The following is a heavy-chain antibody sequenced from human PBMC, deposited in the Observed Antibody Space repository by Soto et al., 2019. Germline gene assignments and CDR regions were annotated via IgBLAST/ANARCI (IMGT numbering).Heavy chain of an antibody. D-gene: IGHD6-19*01. V-gene: IGHV3-23*01. Sequence: GGSLRLSCAASGFTFSSYAMNWVRQAPGKGLEWVSTISVTVDYTYYADSVKGRFTISRDDSKNTLHLQMNSLRAEDTAVYYRAKGTGMGPDSGPGEGGQRTLVTVSS. CDR1: GFTFSSYA. CDR2: ISVTVDYT. J-gene: IGHJ4*02. CDR3: AKGTGMGPDSGPGE.